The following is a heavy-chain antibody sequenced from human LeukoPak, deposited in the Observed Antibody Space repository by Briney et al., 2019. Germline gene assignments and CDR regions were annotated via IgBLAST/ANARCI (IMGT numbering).Heavy chain of an antibody. Sequence: PGGSLRLSCAASGFTFSSYAMSWVRQAPGKGLEWVSAISGSGGSTYYADSVKGRFTISRDNSKNTLYLQMNSLRAEDTAVYYCARGGETVVTPDYFDYWGQGTLVTVSS. CDR2: ISGSGGST. V-gene: IGHV3-23*01. D-gene: IGHD4-23*01. CDR3: ARGGETVVTPDYFDY. CDR1: GFTFSSYA. J-gene: IGHJ4*02.